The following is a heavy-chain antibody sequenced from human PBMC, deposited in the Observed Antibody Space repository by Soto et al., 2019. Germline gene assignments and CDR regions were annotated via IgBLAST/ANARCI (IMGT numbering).Heavy chain of an antibody. V-gene: IGHV1-69*01. CDR1: GGTFSSYA. CDR3: ARGEYCSSTSCYIGWFDP. J-gene: IGHJ5*02. CDR2: IIPIFGTA. D-gene: IGHD2-2*02. Sequence: QVQLVQSGAEVKKPGSSVKVSCKASGGTFSSYAISWVRQAPGQGLEWMGGIIPIFGTANYAQKFQGRVTITADESTCTAYMELSSVRSEDTAVYYCARGEYCSSTSCYIGWFDPWGQGTLVTVSS.